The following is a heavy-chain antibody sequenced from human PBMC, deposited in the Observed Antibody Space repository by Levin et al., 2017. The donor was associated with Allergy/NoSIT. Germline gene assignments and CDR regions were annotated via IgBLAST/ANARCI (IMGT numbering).Heavy chain of an antibody. CDR1: RFTFDDYA. CDR3: AKDIASNQVPVFDI. D-gene: IGHD2-8*01. Sequence: PGGSLRLSCAASRFTFDDYAMHWLRQAPGKGLEWVSGISWNSDTIHYADSVKGRFTISRDNAKNSLYLQMNSLGAEDTAFYYCAKDIASNQVPVFDIWGRGTLVTVSS. CDR2: ISWNSDTI. V-gene: IGHV3-9*01. J-gene: IGHJ2*01.